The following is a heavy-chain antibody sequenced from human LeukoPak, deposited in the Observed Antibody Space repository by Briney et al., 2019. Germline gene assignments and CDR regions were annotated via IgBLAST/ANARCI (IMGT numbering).Heavy chain of an antibody. Sequence: PGGSLRLSCTASGFSISRNWMHWVRQAPGKGLVWVSRINSDGSSTNYADSVKGRFTISRDNAKNTLFLEMNSLRAEDPAVYYCATGDGDSRYYFDSWGQGTQVTVSS. V-gene: IGHV3-74*01. CDR2: INSDGSST. CDR1: GFSISRNW. J-gene: IGHJ4*02. CDR3: ATGDGDSRYYFDS. D-gene: IGHD4-17*01.